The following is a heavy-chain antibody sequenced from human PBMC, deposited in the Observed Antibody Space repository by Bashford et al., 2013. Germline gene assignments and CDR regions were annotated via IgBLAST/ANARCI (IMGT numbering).Heavy chain of an antibody. D-gene: IGHD2/OR15-2a*01. CDR1: GGSISSGDYY. J-gene: IGHJ5*02. CDR2: IYYSGNT. CDR3: ARDRAHEYFDP. Sequence: SSETLSLTCTVSGGSISSGDYYWNWIRQHPGKGLEWIGYIYYSGNTYYNPSLNSRVTISVDTSKNQFSLKLSSVTAADTAVYYCARDRAHEYFDPWGQGTLVTVSS. V-gene: IGHV4-31*03.